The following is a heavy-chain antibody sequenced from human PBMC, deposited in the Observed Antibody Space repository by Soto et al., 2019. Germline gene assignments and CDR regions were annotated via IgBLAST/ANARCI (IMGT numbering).Heavy chain of an antibody. D-gene: IGHD3-22*01. CDR2: ISSSSSTI. CDR3: ARCSAYYHYEIEH. J-gene: IGHJ4*02. Sequence: PGGSLRLSCAASGFTFSSYSMNWVRQAPGKGLEWVSYISSSSSTIYYADSVKGRFTISRDNAKNSLYLQMNSLRDEDTAVYYYARCSAYYHYEIEHWGQGTLVNVPS. V-gene: IGHV3-48*02. CDR1: GFTFSSYS.